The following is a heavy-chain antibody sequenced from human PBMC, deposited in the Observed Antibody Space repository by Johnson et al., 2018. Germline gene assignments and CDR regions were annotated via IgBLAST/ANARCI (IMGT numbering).Heavy chain of an antibody. Sequence: QVQLQESGPGLVKPSQTLSLTCAISGDSVSTNSAAWNWIRQSPSRGLEWLGRTYYRSRWFNDYAVSVASRITIKPDTSKNQFSLQLNSVALEDTAVYYCARKGRSCSNDAFDIWGQGTMVTVSS. J-gene: IGHJ3*02. V-gene: IGHV6-1*01. CDR3: ARKGRSCSNDAFDI. CDR2: TYYRSRWFN. D-gene: IGHD6-13*01. CDR1: GDSVSTNSAA.